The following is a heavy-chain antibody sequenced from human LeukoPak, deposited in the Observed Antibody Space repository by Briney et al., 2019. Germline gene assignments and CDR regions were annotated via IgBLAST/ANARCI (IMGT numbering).Heavy chain of an antibody. Sequence: PGGSLRLSCAASGFTFSSYCMNWVRQAPGKGLEWVAYISSSSSYKYYADSVKGRFTISRDNAKNSLYLQMNSLRAEDTAVYYCARVPQYYLTRYGMDVWGQGTTVTVSS. CDR3: ARVPQYYLTRYGMDV. CDR1: GFTFSSYC. D-gene: IGHD3-10*01. J-gene: IGHJ6*02. V-gene: IGHV3-21*05. CDR2: ISSSSSYK.